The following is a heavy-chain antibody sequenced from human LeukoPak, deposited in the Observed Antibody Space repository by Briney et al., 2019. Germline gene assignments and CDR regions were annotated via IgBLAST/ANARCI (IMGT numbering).Heavy chain of an antibody. D-gene: IGHD6-6*01. CDR2: INPSGGST. CDR1: GYTFTSYY. J-gene: IGHJ6*03. Sequence: ASVKVSCKASGYTFTSYYMHWVRQAPGQGLEWMGIINPSGGSTSYAQKFQGRVTMTRDTSTSTVYMELSSLRSEDTAVYYCARALWQLGPPYYYYYYMDVWGKGTTVTVSS. CDR3: ARALWQLGPPYYYYYYMDV. V-gene: IGHV1-46*01.